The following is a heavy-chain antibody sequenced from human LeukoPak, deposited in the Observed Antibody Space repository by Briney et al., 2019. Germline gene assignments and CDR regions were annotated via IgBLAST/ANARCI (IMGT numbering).Heavy chain of an antibody. Sequence: PSGTLSLTCAVSGGSISSSNWWSWVRQPPGKGLEWIGEIYHSGSTNYNPSLKSRVTISVDKSKNQFSLKLSSVTAAGTAVYYCARRYDFWSGSRTSWGQGTLVTVSS. CDR1: GGSISSSNW. D-gene: IGHD3-3*01. CDR3: ARRYDFWSGSRTS. J-gene: IGHJ4*02. V-gene: IGHV4-4*02. CDR2: IYHSGST.